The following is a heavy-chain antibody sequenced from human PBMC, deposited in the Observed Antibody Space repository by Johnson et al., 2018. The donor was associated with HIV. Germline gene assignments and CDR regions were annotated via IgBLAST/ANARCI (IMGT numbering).Heavy chain of an antibody. J-gene: IGHJ3*02. CDR3: ARGFCSNGVCSSLLGFDAFDI. V-gene: IGHV3-30*02. CDR2: IRSDGTSK. D-gene: IGHD2-8*01. CDR1: GFTFSSYG. Sequence: QVQLVESGGGVVQPGESLRLSCAASGFTFSSYGLHWVRQAPGKGLDCVAFIRSDGTSKYYADSVKGRFTISRDKSKNMVYLQMNSLRAEDTAVYFCARGFCSNGVCSSLLGFDAFDIWGQGTTVTVSS.